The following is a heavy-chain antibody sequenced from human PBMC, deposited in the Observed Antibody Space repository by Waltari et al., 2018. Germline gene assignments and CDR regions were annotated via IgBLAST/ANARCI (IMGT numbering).Heavy chain of an antibody. D-gene: IGHD2-15*01. CDR1: GYSISSGYY. J-gene: IGHJ5*02. Sequence: QVQLQESGPGLVKPSETLSLTCAVSGYSISSGYYWGWIRQPPGKGLEWIGSIHHSGSTYYNPSLKSRVTISVDTSKNQFSLKLSSVTTADTAVYYCARELGYCSGGSCSNNWFDPWGQGTLVTVSS. V-gene: IGHV4-38-2*02. CDR2: IHHSGST. CDR3: ARELGYCSGGSCSNNWFDP.